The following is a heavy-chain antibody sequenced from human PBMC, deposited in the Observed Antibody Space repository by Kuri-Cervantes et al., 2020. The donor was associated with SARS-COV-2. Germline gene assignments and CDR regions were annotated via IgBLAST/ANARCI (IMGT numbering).Heavy chain of an antibody. Sequence: ASVKVSCKASGYTFTSYGISWVRQAPGQGLEWMGWISAYNGNTNYAQKLRGRVTMTTDTSTSTAYMELRSLRSEDTAVYYCASRAGDTFTFTPHLVKSSNWGLSYYYYYYMDVWGKGTTVTVSS. J-gene: IGHJ6*03. CDR3: ASRAGDTFTFTPHLVKSSNWGLSYYYYYYMDV. D-gene: IGHD7-27*01. CDR1: GYTFTSYG. CDR2: ISAYNGNT. V-gene: IGHV1-18*01.